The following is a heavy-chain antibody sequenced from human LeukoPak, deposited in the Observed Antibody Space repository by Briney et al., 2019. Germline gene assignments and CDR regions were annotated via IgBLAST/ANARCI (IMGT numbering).Heavy chain of an antibody. CDR1: GYTFSKHG. D-gene: IGHD3-16*02. Sequence: PGRSLRLSCAASGYTFSKHGMHWVRHAPGKGLEWVAVIWYDGSNKYYADSVKGRFTITRDNSKNTLYLKMNSLRAEDTAVYYCAKESGYYDYVWGSYLDYWGQGTLVTVSS. CDR3: AKESGYYDYVWGSYLDY. J-gene: IGHJ4*02. V-gene: IGHV3-33*06. CDR2: IWYDGSNK.